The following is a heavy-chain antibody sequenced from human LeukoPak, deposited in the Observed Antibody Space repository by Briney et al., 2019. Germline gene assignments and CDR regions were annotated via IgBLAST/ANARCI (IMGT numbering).Heavy chain of an antibody. J-gene: IGHJ4*02. Sequence: PGRSLRLSCAASGFTFSRSGMHWVRQAPGKGLEWVAVIWYGGSNKDYADSVKGRFTISRDNSKNTLYLQMNSLRAEDTAVYYCAKDQGITGTYTYFDYWGQGTLVTVSS. CDR2: IWYGGSNK. CDR1: GFTFSRSG. CDR3: AKDQGITGTYTYFDY. V-gene: IGHV3-30*18. D-gene: IGHD1-20*01.